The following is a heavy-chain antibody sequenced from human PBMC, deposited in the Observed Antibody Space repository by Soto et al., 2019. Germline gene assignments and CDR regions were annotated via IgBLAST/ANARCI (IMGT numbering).Heavy chain of an antibody. D-gene: IGHD3-3*01. CDR2: MNPNSGNT. Sequence: QVQLVQSGAEVKKPGASVKVSCKASGYTFTSYDINWVRQATGQGIEWMGWMNPNSGNTGYAQKFQGRVTMTRNTSISTAYMQLSSLRSEDTAVYYCASPARNYDFWSGYSFDIWGQGTMVTVSS. J-gene: IGHJ3*02. V-gene: IGHV1-8*01. CDR1: GYTFTSYD. CDR3: ASPARNYDFWSGYSFDI.